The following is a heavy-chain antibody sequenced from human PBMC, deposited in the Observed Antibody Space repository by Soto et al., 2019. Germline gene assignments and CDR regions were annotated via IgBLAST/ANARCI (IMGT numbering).Heavy chain of an antibody. V-gene: IGHV4-30-4*01. CDR2: IYYSGST. Sequence: PSETLSLTCTVSGGSISSGDYYWSRIRQPPGKGLEWIGYIYYSGSTYYNPSLKSRVTISVDTSKNQFSLKLSSVTAADTAVYYCARATIVLVPAAMVSHWFDPWGQGTLVTVSS. J-gene: IGHJ5*02. CDR3: ARATIVLVPAAMVSHWFDP. D-gene: IGHD2-2*01. CDR1: GGSISSGDYY.